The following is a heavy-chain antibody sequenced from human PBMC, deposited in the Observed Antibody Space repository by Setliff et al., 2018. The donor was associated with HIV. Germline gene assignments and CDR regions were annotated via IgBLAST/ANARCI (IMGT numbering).Heavy chain of an antibody. J-gene: IGHJ6*02. D-gene: IGHD3-9*01. CDR1: GFTFSSYG. CDR3: VRDTFDGRSYYGWDV. CDR2: IRYDGSNK. V-gene: IGHV3-30*02. Sequence: GGSLRLSCAASGFTFSSYGMHWVRQAPGKGLEWVAFIRYDGSNKYYADSVKGRFTISRGSSNNTVYLQMNSLRTEDTAVYYCVRDTFDGRSYYGWDVWGQGTTVTVSS.